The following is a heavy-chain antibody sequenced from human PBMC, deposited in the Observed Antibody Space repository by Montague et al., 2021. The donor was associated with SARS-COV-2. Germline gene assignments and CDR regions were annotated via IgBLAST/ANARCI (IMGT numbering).Heavy chain of an antibody. CDR3: ARGALGY. CDR2: INYGGST. D-gene: IGHD3-3*01. Sequence: SETLSLTCAVYGGSFSDYYWTWIRQSPGGGLEWIGQINYGGSTNYNPSLRSRVTISVDTSKNQFSLKLTSVTAADTAVYYCARGALGYWGQGTLVTVSS. CDR1: GGSFSDYY. J-gene: IGHJ4*02. V-gene: IGHV4-34*01.